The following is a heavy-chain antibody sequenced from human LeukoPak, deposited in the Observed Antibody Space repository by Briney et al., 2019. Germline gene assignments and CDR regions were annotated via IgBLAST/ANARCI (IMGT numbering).Heavy chain of an antibody. Sequence: GRSLRLSCAASGFTFSSYGMHWVRQAPGKGLEWVAVIWYDGSNKYYADSVKGRFTISRDNSKNTLYLQMNGLRAEDTAVYYCARDSGIVVVPAAMRYYYGMDAWGQGTTVTVSS. CDR1: GFTFSSYG. V-gene: IGHV3-33*01. CDR2: IWYDGSNK. CDR3: ARDSGIVVVPAAMRYYYGMDA. D-gene: IGHD2-2*01. J-gene: IGHJ6*02.